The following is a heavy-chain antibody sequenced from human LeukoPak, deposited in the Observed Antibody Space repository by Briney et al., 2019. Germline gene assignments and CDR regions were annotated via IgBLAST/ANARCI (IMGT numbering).Heavy chain of an antibody. D-gene: IGHD3-22*01. J-gene: IGHJ3*02. V-gene: IGHV1-69*05. Sequence: ASVKVSCEASGGTFSSYAISWVRQAPGQGLAWMGRIIPIFGTANYAQKFQGRVTITTDESTSTAYMELSSLRSEDTAVYYCARGRTYYYDISGYGVFDIWGQGTMVTVSS. CDR3: ARGRTYYYDISGYGVFDI. CDR2: IIPIFGTA. CDR1: GGTFSSYA.